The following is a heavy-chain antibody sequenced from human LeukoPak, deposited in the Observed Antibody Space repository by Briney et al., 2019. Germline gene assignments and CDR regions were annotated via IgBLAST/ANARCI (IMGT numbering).Heavy chain of an antibody. CDR1: DGSVSDYY. CDR3: ASRKLGNDY. J-gene: IGHJ4*02. Sequence: SETLSLTCTISDGSVSDYYWSWIRQSPGKGLEWIGYIYHTGSTSYSPSLKSRVTISADTSQNQLSLKLSSVTAADTAVYYCASRKLGNDYWGQGTLVTVSS. D-gene: IGHD7-27*01. CDR2: IYHTGST. V-gene: IGHV4-59*02.